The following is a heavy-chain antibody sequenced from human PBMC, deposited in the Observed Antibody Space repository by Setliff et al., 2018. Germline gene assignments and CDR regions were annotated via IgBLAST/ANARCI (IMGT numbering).Heavy chain of an antibody. D-gene: IGHD6-13*01. CDR3: ARDQGHGITAAGPDF. CDR1: GGTFSSYA. CDR2: IIPIFGTA. V-gene: IGHV1-69*13. Sequence: GASVKVSCKASGGTFSSYAITWVRQAPGQGLEWMGGIIPIFGTAKYAQKFQGRVTITADQSTRTAYMELSSLRSEDTAVYFCARDQGHGITAAGPDFWGQGTLVTVSS. J-gene: IGHJ4*02.